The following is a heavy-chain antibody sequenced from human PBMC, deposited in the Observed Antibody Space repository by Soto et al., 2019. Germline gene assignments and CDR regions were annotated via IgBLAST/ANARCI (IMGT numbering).Heavy chain of an antibody. D-gene: IGHD6-13*01. V-gene: IGHV6-1*01. J-gene: IGHJ3*02. CDR1: GDSVSSNSAA. Sequence: PSQTLSLTFVISGDSVSSNSAAWNWIRPSPSRGLEWLGRTYYRSEWCNDYAVSVKSRITINPDTSKNQFSLQLNSVTPEDTAVYYCARDRVAAAGSGRFDIWGQGTMVTVSS. CDR2: TYYRSEWCN. CDR3: ARDRVAAAGSGRFDI.